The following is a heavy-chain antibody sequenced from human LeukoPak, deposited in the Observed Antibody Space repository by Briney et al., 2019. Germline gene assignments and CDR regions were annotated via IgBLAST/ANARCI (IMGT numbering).Heavy chain of an antibody. Sequence: GGSLRLSCAASGLTFHNTWMHWIRHAPGEGLVWVSRIKNDGITTTYADSVKGRFTISRDNAKKTLYLQMNSLRADDTAVHYCAADGEYAFLVWGQGTMVTVSS. D-gene: IGHD2/OR15-2a*01. J-gene: IGHJ3*01. CDR1: GLTFHNTW. V-gene: IGHV3-74*01. CDR2: IKNDGITT. CDR3: AADGEYAFLV.